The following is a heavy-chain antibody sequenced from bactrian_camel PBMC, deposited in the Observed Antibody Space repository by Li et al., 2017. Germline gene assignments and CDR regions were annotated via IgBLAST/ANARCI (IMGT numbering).Heavy chain of an antibody. CDR1: TYFYC. CDR3: AARSAANAESCLYLPWTRFAY. CDR2: IDNSFGT. J-gene: IGHJ4*01. Sequence: HVQLVESGGGSVQAGGSLRLSCVASTYFYCAAWFRQAPGKERERVAIIDNSFGTSYADSVKGRFTISIDNAKNTLYLQMNALKPEDTAMYFCAARSAANAESCLYLPWTRFAYRGQGTQVTVSS. V-gene: IGHV3S63*01. D-gene: IGHD1*01.